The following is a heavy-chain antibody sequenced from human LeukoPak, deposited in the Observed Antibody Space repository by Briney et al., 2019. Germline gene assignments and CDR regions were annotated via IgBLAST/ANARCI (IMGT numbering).Heavy chain of an antibody. CDR2: ISAYNGNT. J-gene: IGHJ4*02. CDR3: ARVEMITFGGVIVTQDSDY. CDR1: GYTFTRYG. D-gene: IGHD3-16*02. Sequence: GASVKVSCKASGYTFTRYGISWVRQAPGQGLEWMGWISAYNGNTNYAQKLQGRVTMTTDTSTSTAYMELRSLRSDDTAVYYCARVEMITFGGVIVTQDSDYWGQGTLVTVSS. V-gene: IGHV1-18*01.